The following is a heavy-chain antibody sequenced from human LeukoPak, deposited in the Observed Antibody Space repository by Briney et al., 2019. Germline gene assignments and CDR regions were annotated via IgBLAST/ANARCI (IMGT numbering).Heavy chain of an antibody. Sequence: SETLSLTCPVYGGSFSGYYWSWIRQPPGKGLEWIGEINHSGSTNYNPSLKSRVTISVDTSKNQFSLKLSSVTAADTAVYYCARSNGSGSYSFDYWGQGTLVTVSS. CDR1: GGSFSGYY. D-gene: IGHD3-10*01. J-gene: IGHJ4*02. CDR2: INHSGST. V-gene: IGHV4-34*01. CDR3: ARSNGSGSYSFDY.